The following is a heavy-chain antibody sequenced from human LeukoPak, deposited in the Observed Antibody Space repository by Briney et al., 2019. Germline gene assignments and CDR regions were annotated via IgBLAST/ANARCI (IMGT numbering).Heavy chain of an antibody. Sequence: SVKVSCKASGGTFSSYAISWVRQAPGQGLEWMGGIIPIFGTANYAQKFQGRVTITADESTSTAYMELSSLRSEDTAVYYCARAEESYYYDSSAIYAFDIWGQATMVTVSS. J-gene: IGHJ3*02. D-gene: IGHD3-22*01. CDR1: GGTFSSYA. CDR3: ARAEESYYYDSSAIYAFDI. V-gene: IGHV1-69*13. CDR2: IIPIFGTA.